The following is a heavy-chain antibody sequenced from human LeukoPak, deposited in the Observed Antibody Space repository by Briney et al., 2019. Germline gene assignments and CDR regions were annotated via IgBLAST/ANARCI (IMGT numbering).Heavy chain of an antibody. J-gene: IGHJ6*02. CDR1: GYSFTSYW. D-gene: IGHD4-23*01. CDR3: ARVSTVVTPLNYYYYSMDV. Sequence: GESLKISCKGSGYSFTSYWIGWVRQLPGKGLEWMGIIYPGDSDTRYSPSFQGQVTISADKSISTAYLQWSSLKASDTAMYYCARVSTVVTPLNYYYYSMDVWGQGTTVTVSS. V-gene: IGHV5-51*01. CDR2: IYPGDSDT.